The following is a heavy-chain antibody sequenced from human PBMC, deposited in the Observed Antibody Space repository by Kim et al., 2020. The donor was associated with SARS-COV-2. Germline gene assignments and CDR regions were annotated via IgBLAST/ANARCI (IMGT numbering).Heavy chain of an antibody. V-gene: IGHV4-31*02. D-gene: IGHD3-16*02. CDR3: ARATMITFGGVIDHFDY. Sequence: RVNISVDTSKNQFSLQLSSVTAADTAVYYCARATMITFGGVIDHFDYWGQGTLVTVSS. J-gene: IGHJ4*02.